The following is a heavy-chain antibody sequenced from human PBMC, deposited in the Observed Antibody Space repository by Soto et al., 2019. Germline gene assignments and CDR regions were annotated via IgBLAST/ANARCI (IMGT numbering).Heavy chain of an antibody. Sequence: GGSLRLSCAASGFTFSSYSMNWVRQAPGKGLEWVSSISSSSSYIYYADSVKGRFTISRDNAKNSLYLQMNSLRAEDTAVYYCARGDRFRYYYYGMDVWGQGTTVTVSS. J-gene: IGHJ6*02. V-gene: IGHV3-21*01. CDR2: ISSSSSYI. CDR3: ARGDRFRYYYYGMDV. CDR1: GFTFSSYS. D-gene: IGHD3-16*01.